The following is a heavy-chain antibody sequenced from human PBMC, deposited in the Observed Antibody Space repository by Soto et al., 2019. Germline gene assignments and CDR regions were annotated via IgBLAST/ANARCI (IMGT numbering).Heavy chain of an antibody. D-gene: IGHD3-3*01. CDR3: AATRDPMFW. CDR2: IIPILDIT. Sequence: QVQLVQSGAEVKKPGSSVKVSCKASGDTFSSDTISWVRQAPGRGLEWMGRIIPILDITNYAPKFQGRVTITADKSTNTAYMELNSLSSEDTAVYYCAATRDPMFWWGQGTLVTVSS. J-gene: IGHJ4*02. V-gene: IGHV1-69*02. CDR1: GDTFSSDT.